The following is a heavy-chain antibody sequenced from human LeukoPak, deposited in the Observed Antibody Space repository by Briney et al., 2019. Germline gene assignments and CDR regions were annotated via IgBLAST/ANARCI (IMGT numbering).Heavy chain of an antibody. CDR3: AREMIVPAAILLYYYYGMDV. J-gene: IGHJ6*02. D-gene: IGHD2-2*02. CDR2: INPNSGGT. Sequence: ASVKVSCKASGYTFIGYYMHWVRQAPGQGLEWMGWINPNSGGTNYAQKFQGRVTMTRDTSTSTAYMELSRLRSDDTAVYYCAREMIVPAAILLYYYYGMDVWGQGTTVTVSS. V-gene: IGHV1-2*02. CDR1: GYTFIGYY.